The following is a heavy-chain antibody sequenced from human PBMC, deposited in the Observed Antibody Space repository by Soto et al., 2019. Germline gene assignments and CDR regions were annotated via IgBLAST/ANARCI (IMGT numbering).Heavy chain of an antibody. J-gene: IGHJ6*02. CDR1: GFTFSGSA. CDR2: IRSKANSYAT. V-gene: IGHV3-73*01. Sequence: LRLSCAASGFTFSGSAMHWVRQASGKGLEWVGRIRSKANSYATAYAASVKGRFTISRDDSKNTAYLQMNSLKTEDTAVYYCTRSNYYYYYGMDVWGQGTTVTVSS. CDR3: TRSNYYYYYGMDV.